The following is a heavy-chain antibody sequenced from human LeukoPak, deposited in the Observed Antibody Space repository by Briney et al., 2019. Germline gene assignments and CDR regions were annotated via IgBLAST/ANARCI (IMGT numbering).Heavy chain of an antibody. J-gene: IGHJ3*02. CDR1: GFTFSSYE. CDR3: ARDSSGWYLDAFDI. Sequence: GGSLRLSCAASGFTFSSYEMNWVRQAPGKGLEWVSYISSSGSTIYYADSVKGRFTISRDNAKNSLYLQMNSLRAEDTAVYYCARDSSGWYLDAFDIWGQGTMVTVSS. D-gene: IGHD6-19*01. V-gene: IGHV3-48*03. CDR2: ISSSGSTI.